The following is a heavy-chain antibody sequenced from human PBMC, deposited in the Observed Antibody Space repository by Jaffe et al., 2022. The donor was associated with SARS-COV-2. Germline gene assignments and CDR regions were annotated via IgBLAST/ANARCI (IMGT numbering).Heavy chain of an antibody. J-gene: IGHJ5*02. CDR3: ARGKTRGSGYDFILDP. CDR2: TSSDGKNI. D-gene: IGHD5-12*01. Sequence: QVQLVESGGGVVQPGRSLRLSCVASGFSFNSYGMHWVRQAPGKGPEWVAVTSSDGKNIYYADSVRGRFTISRDMSKNIFYLQMNSLRIEDTAVYFCARGKTRGSGYDFILDPWGQGTLVTVSS. CDR1: GFSFNSYG. V-gene: IGHV3-30*03.